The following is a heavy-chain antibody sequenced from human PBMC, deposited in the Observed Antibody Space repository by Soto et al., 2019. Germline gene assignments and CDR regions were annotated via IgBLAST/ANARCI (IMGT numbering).Heavy chain of an antibody. J-gene: IGHJ4*02. Sequence: GGSLRLSCAASGFSFSTYSMNWVRQAPGRGLEWVSYASTSATYYSDSVKGRFSISRDDAKNSLYLEMNSLRAEDTAVYYCTRDLHWSFDYWGQGALVTVSS. D-gene: IGHD2-8*02. CDR2: ASTSAT. CDR3: TRDLHWSFDY. V-gene: IGHV3-48*01. CDR1: GFSFSTYS.